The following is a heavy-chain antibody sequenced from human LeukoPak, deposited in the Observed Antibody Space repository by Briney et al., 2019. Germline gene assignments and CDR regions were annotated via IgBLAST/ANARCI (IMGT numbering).Heavy chain of an antibody. J-gene: IGHJ4*02. D-gene: IGHD6-19*01. Sequence: TLSLTCTVSGGSISSGSYYWSWIRQPAGKGLEWIGRIYTSGSTNYNPSLKSRVTISVDTSKNQFSLKLSSVTAADTAVYYCARDHALRYSSGWGYFDYWGQGTLVTVSS. CDR2: IYTSGST. CDR3: ARDHALRYSSGWGYFDY. V-gene: IGHV4-61*02. CDR1: GGSISSGSYY.